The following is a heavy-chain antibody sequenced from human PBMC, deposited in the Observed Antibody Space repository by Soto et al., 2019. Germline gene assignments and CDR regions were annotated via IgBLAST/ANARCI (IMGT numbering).Heavy chain of an antibody. D-gene: IGHD4-17*01. V-gene: IGHV4-34*01. J-gene: IGHJ6*02. CDR2: INHSGST. CDR3: ARAKYGDYLYYYYGMDV. Sequence: SETLSLTCAVYGGSFSGYYWSWIRQPPGKGLEWIGEINHSGSTNYNPSLKSRVTISVDTSKNQFSLKLSSVTAADTAVYYCARAKYGDYLYYYYGMDVWGQGTTVTVSS. CDR1: GGSFSGYY.